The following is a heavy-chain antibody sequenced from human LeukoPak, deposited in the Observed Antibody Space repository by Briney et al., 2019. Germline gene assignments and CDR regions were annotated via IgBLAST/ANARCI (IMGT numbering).Heavy chain of an antibody. D-gene: IGHD5-18*01. CDR2: ISGSGGST. Sequence: PGGSLRLSCAASGFTFGNYAMSWARQAPGKGLEWVSAISGSGGSTYYADSVKGRFTISRDNSKNTLYLQMNSLRAEDTAVYYCTKGTIWLPFDYWGQGTLVTVSS. CDR3: TKGTIWLPFDY. CDR1: GFTFGNYA. V-gene: IGHV3-23*01. J-gene: IGHJ4*02.